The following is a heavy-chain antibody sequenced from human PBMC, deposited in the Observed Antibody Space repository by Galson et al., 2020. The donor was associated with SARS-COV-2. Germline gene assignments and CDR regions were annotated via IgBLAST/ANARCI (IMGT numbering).Heavy chain of an antibody. D-gene: IGHD1-26*01. J-gene: IGHJ4*02. V-gene: IGHV3-30*03. CDR2: ISDDGSET. Sequence: GESLKISCATSGFTFSSYVMSWVRQAPGKGLESVAVISDDGSETSYAHSVRGRFTISRDNFENTLYLQMRTLRPDDTAVYYCAGDYASYQSDFDYWGQGTLVTVSS. CDR1: GFTFSSYV. CDR3: AGDYASYQSDFDY.